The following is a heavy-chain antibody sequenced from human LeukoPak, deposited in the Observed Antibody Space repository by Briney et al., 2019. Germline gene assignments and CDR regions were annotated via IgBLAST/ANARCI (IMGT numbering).Heavy chain of an antibody. J-gene: IGHJ4*02. CDR2: IYYSGST. Sequence: SETLSLTCTVSGGSISSSSYYWGWIRQPPGKGLEWIGSIYYSGSTYYNPSLKSRVTISVDTSKNQFSLKLSSVTAADTAVYYCARLVAARPLYWGQGILITVSS. CDR1: GGSISSSSYY. CDR3: ARLVAARPLY. D-gene: IGHD6-6*01. V-gene: IGHV4-39*01.